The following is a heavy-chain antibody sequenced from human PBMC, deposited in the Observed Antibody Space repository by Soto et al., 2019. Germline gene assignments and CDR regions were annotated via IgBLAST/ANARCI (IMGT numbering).Heavy chain of an antibody. CDR1: GFTFSSSA. D-gene: IGHD3-10*01. CDR2: INPNSGGT. J-gene: IGHJ6*02. CDR3: ARERITMVRGLSYGMDV. V-gene: IGHV1-2*04. Sequence: ASVKVSCKTSGFTFSSSAVHWVRQAPGQGLEWMGWINPNSGGTNYAQKFQGWVTMTRDTSISTDYMKLSRLRSDDTAVYYCARERITMVRGLSYGMDVWG.